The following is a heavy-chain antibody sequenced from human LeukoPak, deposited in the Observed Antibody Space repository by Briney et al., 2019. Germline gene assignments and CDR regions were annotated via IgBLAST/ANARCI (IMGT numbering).Heavy chain of an antibody. CDR2: IWYDGRTK. Sequence: GGSLRLSCAASGFTFSNYGMHWVRLAPGKGLEWVALIWYDGRTKFHADSVKGRFTISRDNSKNTLFLQMDSLRDEDTAVYYCSREWGRIAVAGGPGYWGQGTRVTVSS. CDR1: GFTFSNYG. D-gene: IGHD6-19*01. J-gene: IGHJ4*02. CDR3: SREWGRIAVAGGPGY. V-gene: IGHV3-33*01.